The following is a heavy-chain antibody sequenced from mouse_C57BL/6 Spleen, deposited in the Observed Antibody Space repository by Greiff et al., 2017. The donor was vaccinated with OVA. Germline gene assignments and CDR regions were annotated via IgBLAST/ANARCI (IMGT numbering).Heavy chain of an antibody. CDR1: GFTFNTYA. CDR2: VGRDVSEYAA. CDR3: VRDTACDYLYAMDY. V-gene: IGHV10-3*01. J-gene: IGHJ4*01. D-gene: IGHD2-4*01. Sequence: EVKLQESGGGLVQPKGSLKLSCAASGFTFNTYAMQWGGKAPGWGLEWVVGVGRDVSEYAAYYVDSVKDRFTISRYDSQSMLYLQMNNQKTKDTAMYYCVRDTACDYLYAMDYWGQGTSVTVSS.